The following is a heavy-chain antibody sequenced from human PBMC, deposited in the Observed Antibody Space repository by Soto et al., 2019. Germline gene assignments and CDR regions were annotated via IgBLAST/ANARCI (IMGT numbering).Heavy chain of an antibody. Sequence: EQLVESGGDLVQPGGSLRLSCAASAFTFSSYWMTWVRQAPGKGLEWVANINEDGSEKYYVDSVKGRFSISRDNAENSLFLQMNSLRVEDTAVYYWARGGISYYGSGTNMDVWGKGTTVTVS. CDR3: ARGGISYYGSGTNMDV. D-gene: IGHD3-10*01. CDR2: INEDGSEK. V-gene: IGHV3-7*01. J-gene: IGHJ6*03. CDR1: AFTFSSYW.